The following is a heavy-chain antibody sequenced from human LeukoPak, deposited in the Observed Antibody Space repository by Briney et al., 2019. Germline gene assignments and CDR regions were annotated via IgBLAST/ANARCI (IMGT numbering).Heavy chain of an antibody. Sequence: GGSLRLSCAASGFTVSSNYMSWVRQAPGKGLEWVSVIYSGGSTYYADSVKGRFTISRDNAKNSLYLQMNSLRAEDTAVFYCARLTGSGYPFDSWGQGTLVTVSS. CDR2: IYSGGST. V-gene: IGHV3-66*04. CDR1: GFTVSSNY. D-gene: IGHD3-22*01. CDR3: ARLTGSGYPFDS. J-gene: IGHJ4*02.